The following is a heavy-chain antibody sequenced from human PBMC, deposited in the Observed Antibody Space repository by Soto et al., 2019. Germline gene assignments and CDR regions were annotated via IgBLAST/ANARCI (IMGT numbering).Heavy chain of an antibody. V-gene: IGHV3-30*18. CDR2: ISYDGSNK. Sequence: GGSLRLSCAASGFTFSSYGMHWVRQAPGKGLEWVAVISYDGSNKYYADSVKGRFTISRDNSKNTLYLQMNSLRAEDTAVYYCAKDSKIYGSGSYYESRLDPWGQGTLVTVSS. CDR3: AKDSKIYGSGSYYESRLDP. D-gene: IGHD3-10*01. J-gene: IGHJ5*02. CDR1: GFTFSSYG.